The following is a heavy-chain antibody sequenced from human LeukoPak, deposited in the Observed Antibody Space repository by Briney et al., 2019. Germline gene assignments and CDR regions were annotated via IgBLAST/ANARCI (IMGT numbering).Heavy chain of an antibody. V-gene: IGHV5-51*01. CDR2: TYPDDSDT. CDR3: AKSSAAGRNPRIFDY. CDR1: GYSFSNYW. D-gene: IGHD6-13*01. Sequence: GESLKISCKGSGYSFSNYWIGWVRQMPGKGLEWMGMTYPDDSDTRYSPSFQGQVTISADKSITTAYLQWSSLKASDTAMYYCAKSSAAGRNPRIFDYWGQGTLVTVSS. J-gene: IGHJ4*02.